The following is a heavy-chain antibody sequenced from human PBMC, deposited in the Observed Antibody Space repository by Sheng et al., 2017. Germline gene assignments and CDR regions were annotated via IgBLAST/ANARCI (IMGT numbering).Heavy chain of an antibody. CDR3: ARVLYDLWSGYHDAFDL. CDR1: VTPSAVLL. J-gene: IGHJ3*01. V-gene: IGHV4-38-2*01. D-gene: IGHD3-3*01. Sequence: QVQLQESGPGLGEAFGDPGPSRXLSLVTPSAVLLLGLDPAAPREGLEWIGSIYHSGSTYYQPVPQESSHHINGQVQKNQFSLRLSSVTAADTAVYYCARVLYDLWSGYHDAFDLWGQGTMATVSS. CDR2: IYHSGST.